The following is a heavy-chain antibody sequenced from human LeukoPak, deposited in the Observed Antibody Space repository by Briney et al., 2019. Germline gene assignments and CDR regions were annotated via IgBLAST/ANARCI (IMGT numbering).Heavy chain of an antibody. V-gene: IGHV1-2*02. CDR2: INPNSGGT. D-gene: IGHD2-15*01. J-gene: IGHJ3*02. CDR1: GYTFTGYY. CDR3: ARGYCSGRSCYPAVAFDI. Sequence: ASVKVSCKASGYTFTGYYMHWVRQAPGQGLEWMGWINPNSGGTNYAQKFQGRVTMTRDTSISTAYMELSRLRSDDTAVYYCARGYCSGRSCYPAVAFDIRGQGTMVTVSS.